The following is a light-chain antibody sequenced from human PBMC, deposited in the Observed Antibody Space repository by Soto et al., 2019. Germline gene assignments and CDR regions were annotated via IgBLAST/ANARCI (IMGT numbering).Light chain of an antibody. V-gene: IGKV3-20*01. Sequence: EIVLTQSPGTLSLSPGERATLSCRASQSVSSSYLAWYQQKPGQAPRLLIYGASSRATGIPDRFSGSGSGTDFTSTIRRLDPEDYAGDYCQQYGSSQRTCGQGTKLEIK. CDR2: GAS. CDR1: QSVSSSY. CDR3: QQYGSSQRT. J-gene: IGKJ2*02.